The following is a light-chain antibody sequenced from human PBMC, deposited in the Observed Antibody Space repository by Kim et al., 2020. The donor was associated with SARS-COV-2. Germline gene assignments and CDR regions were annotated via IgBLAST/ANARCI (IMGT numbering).Light chain of an antibody. V-gene: IGLV3-1*01. CDR2: QDT. J-gene: IGLJ2*01. CDR3: QAWDSGTAV. CDR1: KLGDKY. Sequence: SYELTQPPSVSVSPGQTASIACSGDKLGDKYTCWYQQKPGQSPVPGIYQDTKRPSGSPERFSGSNSGNTATLTISGTQAMDEADYYCQAWDSGTAVFGGGTQLTVL.